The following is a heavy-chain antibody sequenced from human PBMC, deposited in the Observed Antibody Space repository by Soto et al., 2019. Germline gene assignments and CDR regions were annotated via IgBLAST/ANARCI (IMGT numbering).Heavy chain of an antibody. CDR1: GFTFSSYG. CDR2: ISYDGSNK. V-gene: IGHV3-30*18. CDR3: AKDCLVGGYGDEVDY. Sequence: QVQLVESGGGVVQPGRSLRLSCAASGFTFSSYGMHWVRQAPGKGLEWVAVISYDGSNKYYADSVKGRFTISRDNSKNTLYLQMNSLRAEDTAVYYCAKDCLVGGYGDEVDYWGQGTLVTVSS. D-gene: IGHD4-17*01. J-gene: IGHJ4*02.